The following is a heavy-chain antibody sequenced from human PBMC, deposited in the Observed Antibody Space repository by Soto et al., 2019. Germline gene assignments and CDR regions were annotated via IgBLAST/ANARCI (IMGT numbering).Heavy chain of an antibody. V-gene: IGHV6-1*01. CDR2: TYWRSRCLF. CDR3: ARGGLQDFDS. D-gene: IGHD4-4*01. J-gene: IGHJ4*02. Sequence: SPTLSLPCAISGDSVSGDTASWNWIRQSPPRGLEWLARTYWRSRCLFDYAASVKSRVMLNADSSQNQVCLQLNSVTPDVTAVYYCARGGLQDFDSWGQGTLVTVSS. CDR1: GDSVSGDTAS.